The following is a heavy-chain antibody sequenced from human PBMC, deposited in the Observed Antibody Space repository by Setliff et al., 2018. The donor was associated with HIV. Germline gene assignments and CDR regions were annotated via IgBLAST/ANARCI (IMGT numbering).Heavy chain of an antibody. D-gene: IGHD3-3*01. CDR1: GGSISGYY. J-gene: IGHJ5*02. V-gene: IGHV4-59*01. CDR2: IYYSGST. Sequence: PSETLSLTCSVSGGSISGYYWNWVRQPPGKGLEWMGHIYYSGSTDYNPALKRRVTISLDTSKNQFSLKLSSVTAADTAVYYCARGAYYNFWSGYSAGGGSLGPGGQGTLVTVSS. CDR3: ARGAYYNFWSGYSAGGGSLGP.